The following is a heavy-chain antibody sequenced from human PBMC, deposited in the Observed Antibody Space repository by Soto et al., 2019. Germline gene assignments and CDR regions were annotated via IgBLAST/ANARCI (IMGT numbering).Heavy chain of an antibody. J-gene: IGHJ4*02. V-gene: IGHV3-21*01. CDR2: INSGSTSV. Sequence: DVHLVESGGGLVKPGGSLRLSCEVSGFSFSISAMNWVRQAPGKGLEWVSSINSGSTSVRYADSVKGRFTISRDNANNSLSLHMNSMRVEDTAVYYCERGGGSLNYWGQGTLVTVSS. CDR3: ERGGGSLNY. CDR1: GFSFSISA. D-gene: IGHD2-15*01.